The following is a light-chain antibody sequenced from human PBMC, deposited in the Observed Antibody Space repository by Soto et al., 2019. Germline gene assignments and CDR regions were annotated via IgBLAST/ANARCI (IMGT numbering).Light chain of an antibody. CDR1: SEDVGGYAY. CDR2: EVS. V-gene: IGLV2-14*01. CDR3: CSYTDNTTPV. J-gene: IGLJ3*02. Sequence: QSVLTQPASVSGSPGQSITISCTGTSEDVGGYAYVSWYQKYPGKAPKLVISEVSNRPSGVSHRFSGSRSGNTASLTISGLQAEDEADYYCCSYTDNTTPVFGGGTKLTVL.